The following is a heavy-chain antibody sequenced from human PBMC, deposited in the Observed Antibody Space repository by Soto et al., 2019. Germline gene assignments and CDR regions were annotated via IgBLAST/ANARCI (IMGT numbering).Heavy chain of an antibody. CDR1: CLSISNARMG. J-gene: IGHJ4*02. D-gene: IGHD3-16*02. Sequence: QVTLKSSGPVLENPTETLTLTCSGSCLSISNARMGVSWIRQPPGKPLEWLAHIFSNDEKSYSTSLNSRLANAKDTPKRQVVLTMTKMDPVDTATYYCARAHHLGELSAPEIDYWGQGTLVTVSS. CDR3: ARAHHLGELSAPEIDY. CDR2: IFSNDEK. V-gene: IGHV2-26*01.